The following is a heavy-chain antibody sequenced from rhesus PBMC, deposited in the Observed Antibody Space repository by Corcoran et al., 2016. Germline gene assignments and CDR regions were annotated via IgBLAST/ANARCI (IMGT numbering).Heavy chain of an antibody. CDR3: ARASNYYGLDS. J-gene: IGHJ6*01. Sequence: QVQLQESGPGLVKPSETRSLTCAVSGGSVSSSNWWSWIGQPPGQGQEWIVYISGSSGSTYYNPSLKSLVTISTDTSKNQFSLKLSSVTAADTAVYYCARASNYYGLDSWGQGVVVTVAS. CDR1: GGSVSSSNW. V-gene: IGHV4-65*01. CDR2: ISGSSGST.